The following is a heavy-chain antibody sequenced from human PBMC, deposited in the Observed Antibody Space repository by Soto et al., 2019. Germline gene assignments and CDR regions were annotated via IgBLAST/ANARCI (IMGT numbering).Heavy chain of an antibody. V-gene: IGHV3-66*01. J-gene: IGHJ4*02. CDR1: GFTISNYL. CDR3: ARDHGSSSGHY. Sequence: GGSLRLSCAASGFTISNYLMSWVRQAPGKGLEWVSVIYSGGNTYYADSVKGRFSISRDNSKNTLNLQMNSLRVEDTAVYYCARDHGSSSGHYWGQGTLVTV. CDR2: IYSGGNT. D-gene: IGHD6-6*01.